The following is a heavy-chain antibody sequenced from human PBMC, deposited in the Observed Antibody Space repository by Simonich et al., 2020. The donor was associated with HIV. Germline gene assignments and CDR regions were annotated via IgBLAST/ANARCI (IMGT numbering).Heavy chain of an antibody. CDR3: VRVSIAAAHRHFDY. CDR1: GHTFTGNY. CDR2: INPNSGGT. Sequence: QVQLVQSGAEVKKPGASVKVSCKASGHTFTGNYIHWVRQAPGQGLEWMGRINPNSGGTNYAQKFQGRVTRTRDTSSSTAYMELSRLSSDDTAVYYCVRVSIAAAHRHFDYWGQGTLVTVSS. V-gene: IGHV1-2*06. D-gene: IGHD6-13*01. J-gene: IGHJ4*02.